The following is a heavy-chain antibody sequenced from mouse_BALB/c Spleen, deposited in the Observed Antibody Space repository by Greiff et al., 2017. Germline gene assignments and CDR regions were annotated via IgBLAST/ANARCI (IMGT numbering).Heavy chain of an antibody. J-gene: IGHJ1*01. V-gene: IGHV1-69*02. CDR1: GYTFTSYW. CDR2: IDPSDSYT. Sequence: VQLQQPGAELVKPGASVKMSCKASGYTFTSYWMHWVKQRPGQGLEWIGVIDPSDSYTSYNQKFKGKATLTVDKSSSTAYMQLSSPTSEDSAVYYCASGYGSSFLYWYFDVWGAGTTVTVSS. D-gene: IGHD1-1*01. CDR3: ASGYGSSFLYWYFDV.